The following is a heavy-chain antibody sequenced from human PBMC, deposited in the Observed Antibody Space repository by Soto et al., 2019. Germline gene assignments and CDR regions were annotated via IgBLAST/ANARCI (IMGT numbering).Heavy chain of an antibody. J-gene: IGHJ6*02. CDR2: IIPIFGTA. CDR3: ASRVDDGAAAIRYYYYGMDV. Sequence: SVKVSCKASGGTFSSYAISWVRQAPGQGLEWMGGIIPIFGTANYAQKFQGRVTITADESTSTAYMELSSLRSEDTAVYYCASRVDDGAAAIRYYYYGMDVWGQGTTVTVSS. CDR1: GGTFSSYA. V-gene: IGHV1-69*13. D-gene: IGHD2-2*01.